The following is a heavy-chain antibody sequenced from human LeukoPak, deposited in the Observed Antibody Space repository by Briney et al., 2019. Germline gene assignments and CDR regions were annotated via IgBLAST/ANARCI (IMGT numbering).Heavy chain of an antibody. CDR2: ISSGGTTI. Sequence: GGSLRLSCAASGFIFSDYYMSWIRQAPGKGLEWVSFISSGGTTIYYADSVKGRFTISRDNAQNSLFLQMNSLRAEDTAVYYCTRGAGILWFGEIRSYYMDVWGKGTTVTISS. CDR3: TRGAGILWFGEIRSYYMDV. J-gene: IGHJ6*03. CDR1: GFIFSDYY. V-gene: IGHV3-11*04. D-gene: IGHD3-10*01.